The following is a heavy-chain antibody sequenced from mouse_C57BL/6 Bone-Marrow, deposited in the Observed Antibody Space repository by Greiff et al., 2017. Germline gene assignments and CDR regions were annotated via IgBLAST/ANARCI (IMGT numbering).Heavy chain of an antibody. CDR3: ATPVNEVYVMDY. V-gene: IGHV5-6*01. CDR2: ISSGGSYT. CDR1: GFTFSSYG. Sequence: VQLQQSGGDLVKPGGSLKLSCAASGFTFSSYGMSWVRQTPDKRLEWVATISSGGSYTYYPDSVKGRFTISRDNAKNTLYLQMSSLKSEDAAMYYCATPVNEVYVMDYWGQGTSVTVSS. J-gene: IGHJ4*01.